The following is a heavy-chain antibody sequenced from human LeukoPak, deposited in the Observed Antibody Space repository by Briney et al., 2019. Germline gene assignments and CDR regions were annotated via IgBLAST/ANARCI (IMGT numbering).Heavy chain of an antibody. J-gene: IGHJ4*02. Sequence: PGGTLRLSCATSGFTFSTYNMNWVRQAPGKGLEWVSSITGSSSYIYYADSVKGRSTISRDNSKNTLYLQMNSLRAEDTAMYYCARARYSSGSLGYWGQGTLVTVSS. CDR1: GFTFSTYN. V-gene: IGHV3-21*01. CDR3: ARARYSSGSLGY. CDR2: ITGSSSYI. D-gene: IGHD6-19*01.